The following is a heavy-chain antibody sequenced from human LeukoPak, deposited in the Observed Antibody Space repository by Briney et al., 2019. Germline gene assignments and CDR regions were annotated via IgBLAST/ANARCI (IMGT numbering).Heavy chain of an antibody. CDR2: IRNKAYGGTT. CDR3: TRARVGSGRGVY. Sequence: PGGSLRLSCTASGFTFGDYAMSWFRKTPGKGLEWVGFIRNKAYGGTTEYAASVKGRFTISRDDSKSIAYLQMNSLKTEDTAVYYCTRARVGSGRGVYWGQGTLVTVSS. V-gene: IGHV3-49*03. D-gene: IGHD6-19*01. J-gene: IGHJ4*02. CDR1: GFTFGDYA.